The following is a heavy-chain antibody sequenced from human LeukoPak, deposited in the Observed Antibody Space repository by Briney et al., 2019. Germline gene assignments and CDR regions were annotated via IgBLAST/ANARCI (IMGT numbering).Heavy chain of an antibody. CDR2: IYYSGST. J-gene: IGHJ4*02. CDR3: ARDHRYYGSGSYTY. D-gene: IGHD3-10*01. Sequence: SETLSLTCAVSGGSISSYYWSWIRQPPGKELEGIGYIYYSGSTNYNPSLKSRVTISVDTSKNQFSLKLSSVTAADTAVYYCARDHRYYGSGSYTYWGQGTLVTVSS. CDR1: GGSISSYY. V-gene: IGHV4-59*01.